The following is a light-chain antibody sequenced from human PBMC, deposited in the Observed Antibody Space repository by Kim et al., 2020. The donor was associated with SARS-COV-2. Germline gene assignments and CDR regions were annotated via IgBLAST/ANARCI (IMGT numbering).Light chain of an antibody. J-gene: IGKJ3*01. CDR1: QGMSSY. CDR2: AAS. V-gene: IGKV1-9*01. Sequence: ASVGGRVASTGRASQGMSSYVAWYQQRPGKAPKLRIYAASTLQSGVPSRVSGSGSGTEFTLTISSLQPEDFATYYCQQLNSYLGTFGPGTKVDIK. CDR3: QQLNSYLGT.